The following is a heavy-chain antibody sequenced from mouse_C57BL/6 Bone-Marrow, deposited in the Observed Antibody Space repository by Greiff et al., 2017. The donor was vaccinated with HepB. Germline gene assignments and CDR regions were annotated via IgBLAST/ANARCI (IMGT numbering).Heavy chain of an antibody. Sequence: ESGPGLVKPSQSLSLTCSVTGYSITSGYYWNWIRQFPGNKLEWMGYISYDGSNNYNPSLKNRISITRDTSKNQFFLKLNSVTTEDTATYYCARSGYYLDYWGQGTTLTVSS. V-gene: IGHV3-6*01. J-gene: IGHJ2*01. CDR3: ARSGYYLDY. CDR2: ISYDGSN. CDR1: GYSITSGYY. D-gene: IGHD1-3*01.